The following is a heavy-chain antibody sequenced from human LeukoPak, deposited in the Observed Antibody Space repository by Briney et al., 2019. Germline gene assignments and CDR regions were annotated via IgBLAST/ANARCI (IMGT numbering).Heavy chain of an antibody. D-gene: IGHD5-24*01. J-gene: IGHJ4*02. CDR3: AKDRRWLLDY. V-gene: IGHV3-30*02. CDR1: GFIFSSYG. Sequence: GGSLRLSCAASGFIFSSYGMHWVRQAPGKGLEWVAFIRYDGSKKYYADSVKGRFTISRDNSKNTLYLQMNSLRAEDTAVYYCAKDRRWLLDYWGQGTLVTVSS. CDR2: IRYDGSKK.